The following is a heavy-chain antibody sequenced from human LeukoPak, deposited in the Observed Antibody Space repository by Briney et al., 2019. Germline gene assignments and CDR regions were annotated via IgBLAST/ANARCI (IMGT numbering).Heavy chain of an antibody. CDR2: IGGSGGGI. Sequence: PGGSLRLSCAASRFTFSSYAMSWVRQAPGMRLEWVSTIGGSGGGIYYADSVKGRFTISRDNSQSTLHLQMNSLRAEDTAVYYCAKYRGFGDSYDSWGQGTLVTVSS. J-gene: IGHJ4*02. CDR3: AKYRGFGDSYDS. CDR1: RFTFSSYA. D-gene: IGHD3-10*01. V-gene: IGHV3-23*01.